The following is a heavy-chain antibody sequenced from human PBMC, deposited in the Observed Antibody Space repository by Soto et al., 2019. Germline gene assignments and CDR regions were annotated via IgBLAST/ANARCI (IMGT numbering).Heavy chain of an antibody. CDR1: GVSVSSGSFY. V-gene: IGHV4-61*01. CDR2: GSYSGTT. Sequence: SETLSLTCTVSGVSVSSGSFYWAWIRQPPGKGLEWIGFGSYSGTTNYKPSLKSRVTISVDTSRSQISLKVSSLTAADTAVYYCARGATVTQFDYWGRGTLVTVYS. D-gene: IGHD4-17*01. J-gene: IGHJ4*02. CDR3: ARGATVTQFDY.